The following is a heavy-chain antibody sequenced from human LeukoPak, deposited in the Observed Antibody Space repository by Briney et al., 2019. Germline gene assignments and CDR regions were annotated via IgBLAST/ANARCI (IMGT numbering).Heavy chain of an antibody. CDR2: INPSGCST. D-gene: IGHD6-19*01. V-gene: IGHV1-46*01. Sequence: ASVKVSCKASGYTFTSYRVHWVRQAPGQGLEWMGLINPSGCSTTYAQNFQGRVSMTRDTSTSTVYMELSSLRSEDTAVYYCAVLAVAALSRYWGQGTLVTVSS. J-gene: IGHJ4*02. CDR3: AVLAVAALSRY. CDR1: GYTFTSYR.